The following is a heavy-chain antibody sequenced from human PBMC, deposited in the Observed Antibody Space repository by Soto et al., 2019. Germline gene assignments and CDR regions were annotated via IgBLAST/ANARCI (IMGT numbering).Heavy chain of an antibody. CDR3: ARPANTVADHFDH. CDR1: GYTFTIYW. D-gene: IGHD4-17*01. V-gene: IGHV5-51*01. CDR2: IYPSDSDT. Sequence: GESLKISCQVSGYTFTIYWIGWVRQMPGKGLEWMGIIYPSDSDTRYSPSFQGQVTISADQSMNTAYLQWDSLKASDTAIYYCARPANTVADHFDHWGQGTPVTVSS. J-gene: IGHJ4*02.